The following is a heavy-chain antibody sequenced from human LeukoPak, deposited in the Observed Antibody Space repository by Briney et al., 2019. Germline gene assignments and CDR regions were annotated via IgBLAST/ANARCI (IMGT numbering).Heavy chain of an antibody. CDR3: AKRVAEQSTSWYIDI. CDR2: IDGSGITS. D-gene: IGHD6-19*01. J-gene: IGHJ3*02. V-gene: IGHV3-23*02. Sequence: GGSLRLSCAASGYTYSSYTMLWVRQAPGKGLEWVSAIDGSGITSFYGDSVKARFTISRDNSKNTLYLQMNSLRAEDTALYYCAKRVAEQSTSWYIDIWGLGTMVTVSS. CDR1: GYTYSSYT.